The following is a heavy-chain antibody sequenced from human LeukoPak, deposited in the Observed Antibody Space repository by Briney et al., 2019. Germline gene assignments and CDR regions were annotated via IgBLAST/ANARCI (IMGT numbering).Heavy chain of an antibody. V-gene: IGHV3-23*01. D-gene: IGHD2-2*01. J-gene: IGHJ1*01. Sequence: GGSLRLSCAASGFTFRTYDMTWVRQAPGQGLQWVSLIWTSDTAFYADSVKGRVTIYRDNSANTLYLQMNSLGVEDTAVYCCATAHQFSFQAWGQGTVVTVSS. CDR3: ATAHQFSFQA. CDR1: GFTFRTYD. CDR2: LIWTSDTA.